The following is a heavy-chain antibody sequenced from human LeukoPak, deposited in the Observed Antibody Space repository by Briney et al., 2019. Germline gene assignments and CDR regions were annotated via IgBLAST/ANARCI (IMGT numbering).Heavy chain of an antibody. CDR2: INHSGST. D-gene: IGHD6-19*01. CDR3: ARVWLNSGFFDY. CDR1: AGSFGGYY. V-gene: IGHV4-34*01. Sequence: SETLSLTRAVYAGSFGGYYWRWIRQPPGKGPEWIGEINHSGSTNYNPSLKSRVTISGGTSKNQFSLKLSSVTAADTAVYYCARVWLNSGFFDYWGQGTLVTGSP. J-gene: IGHJ4*02.